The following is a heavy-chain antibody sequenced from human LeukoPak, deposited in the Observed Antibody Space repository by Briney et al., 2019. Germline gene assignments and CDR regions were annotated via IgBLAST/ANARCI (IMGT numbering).Heavy chain of an antibody. CDR2: IYSDGST. D-gene: IGHD2-8*02. V-gene: IGHV3-53*01. CDR1: VFTVSSNY. CDR3: ASRYCTGVNCFAASYMCMDV. J-gene: IGHJ6*03. Sequence: GGSLRLSCAASVFTVSSNYMNWVRQAPGKGLEGVSLIYSDGSTYYADSVKGRFTISRDNADRSWYLQMTSLRVEDTAVYFCASRYCTGVNCFAASYMCMDVWGKGTTVTVSS.